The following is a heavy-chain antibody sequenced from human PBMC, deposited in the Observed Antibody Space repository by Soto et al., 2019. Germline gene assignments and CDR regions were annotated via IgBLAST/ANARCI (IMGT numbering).Heavy chain of an antibody. CDR3: AQRGSGYYYYYGMDV. Sequence: GGSLRLSCAASGFTFSSYAMSWVRQAPGKGLEWVSAISGSGGSTYYADSVKGRFTISRDNSKNTLYLQMNSLRAEDTAVYYCAQRGSGYYYYYGMDVWGPGTTVTVSS. CDR2: ISGSGGST. V-gene: IGHV3-23*01. D-gene: IGHD3-10*01. J-gene: IGHJ6*02. CDR1: GFTFSSYA.